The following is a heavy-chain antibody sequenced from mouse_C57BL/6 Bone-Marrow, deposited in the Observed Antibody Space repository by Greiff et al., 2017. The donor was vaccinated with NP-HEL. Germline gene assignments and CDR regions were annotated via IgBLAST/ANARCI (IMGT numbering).Heavy chain of an antibody. D-gene: IGHD1-1*01. CDR1: GFSLTSYG. Sequence: VMLVESGPGLVQPSQSLSITCTVSGFSLTSYGVHWVRQSPGKGLEWLGVIWRGGSTDYNAAFMSRLSITKDNSKSQVFFKMNSLQADDTAIYYCAKKYGDHWYFDVWGTGTTVTVSS. CDR2: IWRGGST. V-gene: IGHV2-5*01. J-gene: IGHJ1*03. CDR3: AKKYGDHWYFDV.